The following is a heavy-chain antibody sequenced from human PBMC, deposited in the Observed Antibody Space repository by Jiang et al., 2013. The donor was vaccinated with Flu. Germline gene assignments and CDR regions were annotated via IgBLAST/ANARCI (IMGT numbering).Heavy chain of an antibody. CDR1: GGSISSYH. Sequence: GSGLVKPSETLSLTCTVSGGSISSYHWTWIRQPPGKGLEWIGHIYYTGTTEYNPSLKSRVAISMNTSKTQFSLNLRSVTAADTAVYYCARDDAANPRALVYWGQGTLVTVSS. D-gene: IGHD4/OR15-4a*01. CDR2: IYYTGTT. CDR3: ARDDAANPRALVY. V-gene: IGHV4-59*01. J-gene: IGHJ4*02.